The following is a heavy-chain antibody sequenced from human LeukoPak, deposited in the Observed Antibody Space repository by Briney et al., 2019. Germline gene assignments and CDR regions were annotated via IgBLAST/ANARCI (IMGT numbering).Heavy chain of an antibody. CDR1: GYRFTNYW. CDR2: IYAGDSET. D-gene: IGHD3-16*01. CDR3: ARHAGGGWFDP. J-gene: IGHJ5*02. V-gene: IGHV5-51*01. Sequence: GESLKISCKGSGYRFTNYWVGWVRQMPGKGLEWMGIIYAGDSETRYSPSFQGQVTISVDKSISTAYLQWSSPKDSDSAMYYCARHAGGGWFDPWGQGTLVTVSS.